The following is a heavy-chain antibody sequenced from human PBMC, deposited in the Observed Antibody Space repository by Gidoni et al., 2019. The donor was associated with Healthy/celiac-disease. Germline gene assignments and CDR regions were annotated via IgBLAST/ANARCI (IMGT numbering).Heavy chain of an antibody. CDR1: GFTFSRYS. D-gene: IGHD6-13*01. J-gene: IGHJ6*02. CDR2: ISSSSSTI. V-gene: IGHV3-48*04. Sequence: EVQLVESGGGLVQPGGSLRLSCAASGFTFSRYSMNWVRQAPGKGLEWVSYISSSSSTIYYADSVKGRFTISRDNAKNSLYLQMNSLRAEDTAVYYCARDGDAAAAGTVPIYYYYYGMDVWGQGTTVTVSS. CDR3: ARDGDAAAAGTVPIYYYYYGMDV.